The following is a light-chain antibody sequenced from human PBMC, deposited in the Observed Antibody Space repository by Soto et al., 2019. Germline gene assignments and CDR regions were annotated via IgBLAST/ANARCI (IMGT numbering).Light chain of an antibody. CDR2: AAS. CDR1: QGISNY. J-gene: IGKJ1*01. CDR3: QMYNRAQWT. Sequence: DIQMTQSPSSLSASVGDRVTITCRASQGISNYLAWYQQKPGKGPKFLIYAASNLLSGVPSRFSGSGSGTDFSLTITSLQHEDVATYYCQMYNRAQWTFGQGTKVEIK. V-gene: IGKV1-27*01.